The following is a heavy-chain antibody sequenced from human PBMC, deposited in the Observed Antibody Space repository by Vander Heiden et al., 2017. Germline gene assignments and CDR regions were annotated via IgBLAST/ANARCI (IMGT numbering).Heavy chain of an antibody. CDR3: ARGNFATPLQVGGRLDP. CDR1: GYAFSAFF. J-gene: IGHJ5*02. V-gene: IGHV1-46*01. D-gene: IGHD1-26*01. Sequence: QVKLVQSGAEVKRPGASVKLSCQTSGYAFSAFFMLGVRQAPGRGLEWMGISNPSAGSVTYGQKFQGRFVITRDASTDTVYGELNRLGSDDTAVYYCARGNFATPLQVGGRLDPWGQGTLVTVSS. CDR2: SNPSAGSV.